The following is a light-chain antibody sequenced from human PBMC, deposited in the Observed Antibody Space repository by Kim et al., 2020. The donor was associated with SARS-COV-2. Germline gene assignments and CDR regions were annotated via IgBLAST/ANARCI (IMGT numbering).Light chain of an antibody. V-gene: IGKV1-9*01. CDR1: QGISTH. CDR3: QLLNSYSIT. J-gene: IGKJ5*01. Sequence: ASVGDRVTIACPASQGISTHLAWYQQKPGKAPKILIYTASTLQSGVPSRFSGSGSGTEFTLTINSLQPEDFATYYCQLLNSYSITFGQGTRLEIK. CDR2: TAS.